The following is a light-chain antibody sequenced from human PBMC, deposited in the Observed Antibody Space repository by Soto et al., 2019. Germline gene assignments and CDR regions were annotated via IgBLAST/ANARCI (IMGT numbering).Light chain of an antibody. CDR1: QTISSN. CDR3: QQYHNWPPLT. CDR2: GAS. J-gene: IGKJ4*01. V-gene: IGKV3-15*01. Sequence: EIVMTQSPATLSVSPGERVTLSCRASQTISSNLAWYQQKPGQAPRLLIYGASTRATGIPDRFSGSGSGTAFTLTITSLQPEDFAVYYCQQYHNWPPLTFGGGTKMEIK.